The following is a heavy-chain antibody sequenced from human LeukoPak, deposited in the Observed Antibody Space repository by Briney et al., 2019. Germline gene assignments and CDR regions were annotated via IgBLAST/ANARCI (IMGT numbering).Heavy chain of an antibody. CDR2: ISGSGGST. CDR3: AKGLPDPRYYYYYYGMDV. CDR1: GFTFSSHA. Sequence: GGSLRLSCAASGFTFSSHAMSWVRQAPGKGLEWVSAISGSGGSTYYADSVKGRFTISRDNSKNTLYLQMNSLRAEDTAVYYCAKGLPDPRYYYYYYGMDVWGQGTTVTVSS. V-gene: IGHV3-23*01. J-gene: IGHJ6*02.